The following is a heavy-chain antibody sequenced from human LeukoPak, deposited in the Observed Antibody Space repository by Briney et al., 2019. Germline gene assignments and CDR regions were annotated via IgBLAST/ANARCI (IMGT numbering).Heavy chain of an antibody. Sequence: ASVTVSFKSSVYTFTSYYIHWVRQAPGQGLEWMGIINPSGGSTSYAQKFQGRVTMTRDTSTSTVNMELSSLRSEDTAVYYCAREGCSSTSCTDNWFDPWGQGTLVTVSS. CDR1: VYTFTSYY. V-gene: IGHV1-46*01. J-gene: IGHJ5*02. D-gene: IGHD2-2*01. CDR2: INPSGGST. CDR3: AREGCSSTSCTDNWFDP.